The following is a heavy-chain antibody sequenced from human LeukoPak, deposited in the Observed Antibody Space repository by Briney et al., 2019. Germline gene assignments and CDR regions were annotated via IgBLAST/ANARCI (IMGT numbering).Heavy chain of an antibody. Sequence: GGSLRLSCAASEFTFSSYTMHWVRQAPGKGLEWVALISYDGSIKYYADSVKGRFTISRDNSKNTLYLQMNSLRAEDTAVYYCARGKQDLDYWGQGTLVTVSS. CDR3: ARGKQDLDY. D-gene: IGHD6-13*01. CDR2: ISYDGSIK. J-gene: IGHJ4*02. CDR1: EFTFSSYT. V-gene: IGHV3-30-3*01.